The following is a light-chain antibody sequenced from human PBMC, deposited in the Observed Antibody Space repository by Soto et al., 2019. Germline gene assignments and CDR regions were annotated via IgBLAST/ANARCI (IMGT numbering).Light chain of an antibody. Sequence: EIVLTQSPATLSLSPGERATLSCRASQSVTTYLNWYQHKPGQAPRLLIYDASYRATGVPARFSGSGSGTDFTLTISSLEPEDCAVYYCQQYNSYPYTFGQGTKLEIK. CDR2: DAS. CDR1: QSVTTY. J-gene: IGKJ2*01. CDR3: QQYNSYPYT. V-gene: IGKV3-11*01.